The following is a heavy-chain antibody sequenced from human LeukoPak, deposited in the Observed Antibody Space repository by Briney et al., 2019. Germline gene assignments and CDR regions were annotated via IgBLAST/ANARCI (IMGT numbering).Heavy chain of an antibody. Sequence: SETLSLTCTVSGGSISSSSYYWGWIRQPPGKGLEWIGSIYYSGSTYYNPSLKSRVTISVDTSKNQFSLKLSSVTAADTAVYYCARRDNWNRDYWGQGTLVTVS. CDR1: GGSISSSSYY. V-gene: IGHV4-39*01. CDR2: IYYSGST. D-gene: IGHD1-1*01. J-gene: IGHJ4*02. CDR3: ARRDNWNRDY.